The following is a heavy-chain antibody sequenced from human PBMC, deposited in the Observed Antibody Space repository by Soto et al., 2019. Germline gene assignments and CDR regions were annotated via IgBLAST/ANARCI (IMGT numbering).Heavy chain of an antibody. CDR1: GFTFGSYG. V-gene: IGHV3-33*01. J-gene: IGHJ3*02. CDR2: IWYDGSNK. CDR3: AREGAERTGAFDI. D-gene: IGHD6-25*01. Sequence: QVQLVESGGGVVQPGRSLRLSCAASGFTFGSYGMHWVRQAPGKGLEWVAVIWYDGSNKYYADSVKGRFTISRDNSKNTGDLGMKGRRGGGTAVYYFAREGAERTGAFDIWGQGTMVTVSS.